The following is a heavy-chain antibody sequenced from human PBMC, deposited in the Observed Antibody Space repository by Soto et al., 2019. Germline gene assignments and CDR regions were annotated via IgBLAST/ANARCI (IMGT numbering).Heavy chain of an antibody. CDR2: ISYDGSNK. CDR3: ARASSGWMIDY. Sequence: QVQLVESGGGVVQPGRSLRLSCAASGFTFSSYAMHWVRQAPGKGLEWVAVISYDGSNKYYADSVKGRFTISRDNSNNTLYLQMNSLRAEDTAVFYCARASSGWMIDYWGQGTLVTVSS. D-gene: IGHD6-19*01. V-gene: IGHV3-30-3*01. CDR1: GFTFSSYA. J-gene: IGHJ4*02.